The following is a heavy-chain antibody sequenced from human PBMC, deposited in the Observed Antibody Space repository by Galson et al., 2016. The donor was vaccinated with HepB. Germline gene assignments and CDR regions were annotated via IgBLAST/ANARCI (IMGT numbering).Heavy chain of an antibody. CDR2: TYHSGTT. D-gene: IGHD5-24*01. Sequence: TLSLTCAVSSGSISSGGYSWTWIRQPPGKGLEWIGNTYHSGTTDYNPSLKSRVTISVDTSKNQFSLKLTSMTAADTAVYYCARGRRWLQFSHFDYWGQGTLVTVSS. J-gene: IGHJ4*02. V-gene: IGHV4-30-2*01. CDR1: SGSISSGGYS. CDR3: ARGRRWLQFSHFDY.